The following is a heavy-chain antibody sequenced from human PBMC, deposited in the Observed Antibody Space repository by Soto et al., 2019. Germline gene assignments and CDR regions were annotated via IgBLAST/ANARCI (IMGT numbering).Heavy chain of an antibody. CDR3: VKYPNGYNSDAFDI. CDR1: GFTFSSYA. J-gene: IGHJ3*02. CDR2: ISSNGGST. D-gene: IGHD5-12*01. V-gene: IGHV3-64D*06. Sequence: PVGSLRLSCSASGFTFSSYAMHWVRQAPGKGLEYVSAISSNGGSTYYADSVKGRFTISRDNSKNTLYLQMSSLRAEDTAVYYCVKYPNGYNSDAFDIWGQGTMVTVSS.